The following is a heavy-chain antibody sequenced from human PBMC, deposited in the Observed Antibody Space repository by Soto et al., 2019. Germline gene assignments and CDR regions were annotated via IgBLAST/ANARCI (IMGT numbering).Heavy chain of an antibody. Sequence: GSLRLSCAASGFAVSTNYMNWVRQAPGKGLEWVSVIYTGGSTYYADSVKGRFTISRDNSKNTLYLQMNSLRVDDTAVYYCARGLDGLDYWRQGTLVTVSS. J-gene: IGHJ4*02. CDR1: GFAVSTNY. CDR3: ARGLDGLDY. CDR2: IYTGGST. V-gene: IGHV3-53*01.